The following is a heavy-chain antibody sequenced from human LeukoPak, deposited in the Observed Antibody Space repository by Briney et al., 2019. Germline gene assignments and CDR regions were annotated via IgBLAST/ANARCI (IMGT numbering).Heavy chain of an antibody. CDR2: IYYSGST. CDR3: ARDGGYSNYIGDRSRRWFDP. Sequence: SETLSLTCTVSAGSISSGGYYWSWIRQHPGKGLEWIGYIYYSGSTYYNPSLKSRITISVDTSKNQFSLKLSSVTAADTAVYYCARDGGYSNYIGDRSRRWFDPWGQGTLVTVSS. J-gene: IGHJ5*02. D-gene: IGHD4-11*01. V-gene: IGHV4-31*03. CDR1: AGSISSGGYY.